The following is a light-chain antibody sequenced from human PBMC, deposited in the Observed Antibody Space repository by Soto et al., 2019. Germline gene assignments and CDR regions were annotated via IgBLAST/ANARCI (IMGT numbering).Light chain of an antibody. CDR1: HIVSSSF. J-gene: IGKJ1*01. CDR2: GAS. CDR3: QQYGSSPAT. V-gene: IGKV3-20*01. Sequence: EIVLTQSPGTLSLSPGERATLSCWASHIVSSSFLAWYQQKPGQAPRLLIYGASSRATGIPDRFSGSGSGTDFTLTINRLEPEDFAVYYCQQYGSSPATFGQGTKVEMK.